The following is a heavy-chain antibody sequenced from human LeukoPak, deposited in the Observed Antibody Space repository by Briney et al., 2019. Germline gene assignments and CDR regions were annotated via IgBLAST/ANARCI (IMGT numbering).Heavy chain of an antibody. D-gene: IGHD3-16*01. Sequence: PGRSLRLSCAASGFTFSSYAMHWVRQAPGKGLEWVAVISYDGSNKYYADSVKGRFTISRDNSKNTLYLQMNSLRAEDTAVYYCARVHRLGAFDIWGQGTMVTVSS. J-gene: IGHJ3*02. CDR1: GFTFSSYA. CDR2: ISYDGSNK. CDR3: ARVHRLGAFDI. V-gene: IGHV3-30-3*01.